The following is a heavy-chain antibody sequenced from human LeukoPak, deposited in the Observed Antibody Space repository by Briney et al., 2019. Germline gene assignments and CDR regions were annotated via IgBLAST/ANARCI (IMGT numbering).Heavy chain of an antibody. V-gene: IGHV3-48*03. CDR3: ARGGWDDY. CDR1: GFTFSSYE. CDR2: ISGSGSTI. Sequence: GGSLRLPCAASGFTFSSYEMNWVRQAPGKGLEWVSYISGSGSTIYYADSVKGRFTISRDNAKNSLYLQMNSLRAEDTAVYYCARGGWDDYWGQGTLVTVSS. D-gene: IGHD6-19*01. J-gene: IGHJ4*02.